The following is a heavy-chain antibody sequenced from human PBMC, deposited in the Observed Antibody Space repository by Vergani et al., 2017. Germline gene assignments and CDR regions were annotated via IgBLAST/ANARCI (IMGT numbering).Heavy chain of an antibody. D-gene: IGHD2-21*01. J-gene: IGHJ4*02. CDR3: ADLYGDDGFSPF. Sequence: EVQLLESGGGSAQPGESLRLSCVASGFTFTAHGLNWVRQAPGKGLEWVSGISGQNFRTHYADSVKVRFTIPRADSKNKVSLQINSLRAEDTAFYYWADLYGDDGFSPFWGQGTLVTVSS. CDR2: ISGQNFRT. CDR1: GFTFTAHG. V-gene: IGHV3-23*01.